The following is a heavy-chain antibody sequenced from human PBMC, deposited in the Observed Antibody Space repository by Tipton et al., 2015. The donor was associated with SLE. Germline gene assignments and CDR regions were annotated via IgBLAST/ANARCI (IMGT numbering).Heavy chain of an antibody. V-gene: IGHV4-61*02. D-gene: IGHD6-19*01. CDR2: IYTSGST. Sequence: TLSLTCTVSGGSISSGSYYWSWIRQPAGKGLEWIGRIYTSGSTKYNPSLKSRVTISVDTSKNQFSLKLNSVTAADTAVYYCARRLGYSSGCDYWGQGTLVTVSS. CDR1: GGSISSGSYY. J-gene: IGHJ4*02. CDR3: ARRLGYSSGCDY.